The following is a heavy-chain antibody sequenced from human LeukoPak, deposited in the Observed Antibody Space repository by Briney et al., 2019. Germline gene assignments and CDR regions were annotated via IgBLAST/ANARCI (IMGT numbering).Heavy chain of an antibody. V-gene: IGHV1-69*13. CDR2: IIPIFGTA. Sequence: ASVKVSCKASGGTFSSYAISWVRQAPGQGLEWMGGIIPIFGTANYAQKFQGRVTITADESTSTAYMELSSLRSEDTAVYYCARDRKDGYSSGWFKNPPFDYWGQGTLVTVSS. CDR1: GGTFSSYA. D-gene: IGHD6-19*01. CDR3: ARDRKDGYSSGWFKNPPFDY. J-gene: IGHJ4*02.